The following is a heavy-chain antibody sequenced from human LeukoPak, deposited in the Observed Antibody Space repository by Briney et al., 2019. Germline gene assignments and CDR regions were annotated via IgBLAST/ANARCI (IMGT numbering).Heavy chain of an antibody. Sequence: ASVKVSCKASGYTFTSYYMHWVRQAPGQGLEWMGIINPSGGSTSYAQKFQGRVTMTRDTSTSSVYMELSSLRSEDTAVYYCARLGATTRTFDYWGQGTLVTVSS. D-gene: IGHD1-26*01. J-gene: IGHJ4*02. CDR3: ARLGATTRTFDY. V-gene: IGHV1-46*03. CDR2: INPSGGST. CDR1: GYTFTSYY.